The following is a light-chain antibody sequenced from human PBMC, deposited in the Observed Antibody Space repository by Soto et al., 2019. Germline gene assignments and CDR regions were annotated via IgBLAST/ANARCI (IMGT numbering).Light chain of an antibody. CDR1: SSNIGAGYD. J-gene: IGLJ3*02. CDR3: QSYDRGLSGSG. Sequence: QSVLTQPPSVSGAPGQRVTISCTGTSSNIGAGYDVNWYQHLPGAAPKLLIYTNGNRPSGVPDRFSGSKSGTSASLAITGLQAEDEADYYCQSYDRGLSGSGFGGGTKLTVL. V-gene: IGLV1-40*01. CDR2: TNG.